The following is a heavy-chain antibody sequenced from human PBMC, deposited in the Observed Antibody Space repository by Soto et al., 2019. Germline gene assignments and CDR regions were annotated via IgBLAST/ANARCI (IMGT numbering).Heavy chain of an antibody. D-gene: IGHD2-15*01. Sequence: QVQLVQSGAEVKKPGSSVKVSCKASGGTFSSYTISWVRQAPGQGLEWMGRIIPILGIANYAQKFQGRVTIXXDXSXXTAYMELSRLRSEDTAVYYCASLPRVAATTPTLGYWGQGTLVTVSS. CDR2: IIPILGIA. CDR1: GGTFSSYT. CDR3: ASLPRVAATTPTLGY. V-gene: IGHV1-69*02. J-gene: IGHJ4*02.